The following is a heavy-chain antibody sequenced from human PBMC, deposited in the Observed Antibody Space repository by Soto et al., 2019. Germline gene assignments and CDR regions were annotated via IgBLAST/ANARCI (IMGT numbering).Heavy chain of an antibody. Sequence: LSLTGTVSGGSISSSSYYWGWIRQPPGKGLEWIASIYYSGSTYYNPSLKSRVTISVDTSKNQFSLKLSSVTAADTAVYYCAKGIAAAGTFDYWGQGTLVTVSS. J-gene: IGHJ4*02. CDR2: IYYSGST. V-gene: IGHV4-39*01. CDR3: AKGIAAAGTFDY. CDR1: GGSISSSSYY. D-gene: IGHD6-13*01.